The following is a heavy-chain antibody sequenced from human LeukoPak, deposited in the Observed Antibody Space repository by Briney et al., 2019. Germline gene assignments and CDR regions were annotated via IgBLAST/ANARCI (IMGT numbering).Heavy chain of an antibody. Sequence: SETLSLTCTVSGGSVSSGSYYWSWIRQPPGTGLEWIGYIYYSGSTNYNPSLKSRVTISVDTSKNQFSLKLSSVTAADTAVYYCARTTYDSSDYWGQGTLVTVSS. CDR3: ARTTYDSSDY. CDR2: IYYSGST. CDR1: GGSVSSGSYY. V-gene: IGHV4-61*01. D-gene: IGHD5-12*01. J-gene: IGHJ4*02.